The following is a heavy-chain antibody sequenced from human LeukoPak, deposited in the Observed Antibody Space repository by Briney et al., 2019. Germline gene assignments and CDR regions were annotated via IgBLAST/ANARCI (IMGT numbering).Heavy chain of an antibody. Sequence: SETLSLTCTVSGGSISSYYWSWIRQPPGKGLEWIGYIYYSGSTNYNPSLKSRVTISVDTSKNQFSLKLSSVTAADTAVYYCAGGGRGYSYGTHFGYWGQGTLVTVSS. CDR1: GGSISSYY. CDR2: IYYSGST. J-gene: IGHJ4*02. V-gene: IGHV4-59*12. D-gene: IGHD5-18*01. CDR3: AGGGRGYSYGTHFGY.